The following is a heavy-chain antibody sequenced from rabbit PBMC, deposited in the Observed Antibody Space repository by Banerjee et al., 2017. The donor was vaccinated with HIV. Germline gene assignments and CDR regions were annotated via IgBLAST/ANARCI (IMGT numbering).Heavy chain of an antibody. V-gene: IGHV1S43*01. CDR2: IYTSSAST. J-gene: IGHJ4*01. CDR1: GFSFSSSYY. CDR3: ARWGGNRLTGYYFNL. D-gene: IGHD4-1*01. Sequence: QSLEESGGGLVTPGASLTLTCTASGFSFSSSYYMCWVRQAPGKGLGLIACIYTSSASTWYASWVNGRFTISRSTSLNTVDLKMTSLTAADTATYFCARWGGNRLTGYYFNLWGPGTLVTVS.